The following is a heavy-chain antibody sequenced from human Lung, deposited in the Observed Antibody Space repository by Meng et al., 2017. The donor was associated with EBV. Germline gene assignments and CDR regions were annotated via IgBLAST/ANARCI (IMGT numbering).Heavy chain of an antibody. CDR1: RYTFTSYD. V-gene: IGHV1-8*01. CDR2: MSPNSDNT. D-gene: IGHD6-13*01. J-gene: IGHJ5*02. Sequence: QLVQAGAEVKKPGASVKVSRKASRYTFTSYDINWVRQATGQGLEWLGWMSPNSDNTGYAQKFQGRVTMTRNTSISTAYVELSSLRSDNTAVYYCAASSSSWYQNWFDPWGQGTPVTVSS. CDR3: AASSSSWYQNWFDP.